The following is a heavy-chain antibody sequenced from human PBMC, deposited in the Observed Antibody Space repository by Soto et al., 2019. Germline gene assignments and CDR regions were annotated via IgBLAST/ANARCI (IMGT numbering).Heavy chain of an antibody. CDR1: VWSVSSSW. J-gene: IGHJ3*02. Sequence: EGRVWSVSSSWMASVRQITGKGLEWMGIIYPGDSDTRYSPSFQGQVTISADKSISTAYLQWSSLKASDTAMYYCARHWGYYYDISGYYHVTRRGGAFDIWGQGTMVTVSS. CDR2: IYPGDSDT. V-gene: IGHV5-51*01. CDR3: ARHWGYYYDISGYYHVTRRGGAFDI. D-gene: IGHD3-22*01.